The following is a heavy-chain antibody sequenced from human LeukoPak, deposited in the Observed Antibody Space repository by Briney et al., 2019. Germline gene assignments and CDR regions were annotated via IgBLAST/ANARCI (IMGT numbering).Heavy chain of an antibody. J-gene: IGHJ6*03. D-gene: IGHD2-2*02. CDR2: MNPDSGDT. CDR1: GYTFTSDD. Sequence: ASVKVSCKASGYTFTSDDINWVRQATGQGLEWMGWMNPDSGDTGYAQKFQGRVTMTRDMSTSTVYMELRSLRSEDTAVYYCARVAAEVVGVPGAIGFGWLRRDYYYMDVWGKGTTVTVSS. CDR3: ARVAAEVVGVPGAIGFGWLRRDYYYMDV. V-gene: IGHV1-8*01.